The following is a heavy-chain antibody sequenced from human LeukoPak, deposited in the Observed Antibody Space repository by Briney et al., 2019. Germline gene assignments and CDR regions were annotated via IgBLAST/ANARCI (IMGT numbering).Heavy chain of an antibody. D-gene: IGHD4-17*01. J-gene: IGHJ6*02. CDR2: IWYDGSNK. CDR3: ARDDYGDYVMCYGMDV. Sequence: GGSLRLSCAASGFTFSSYGMHWVRQAPGKGLEWVAVIWYDGSNKYYADSVKGRFTISRDNSKNTLYLQMNSLRAEDTAVYYCARDDYGDYVMCYGMDVLGQGTTVTVSS. CDR1: GFTFSSYG. V-gene: IGHV3-33*01.